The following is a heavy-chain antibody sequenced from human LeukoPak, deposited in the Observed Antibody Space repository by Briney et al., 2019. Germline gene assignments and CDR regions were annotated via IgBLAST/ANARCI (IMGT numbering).Heavy chain of an antibody. Sequence: SETLSLTCAVYGGSFSGYYWSWIRQPPGKGQEWIGEINHSGSTNYNPSLKSRVTISVDTSKNQFSLKLSSVTAADTAVYYCARGGPLRYWHFDLWGRGTLVTVSS. CDR1: GGSFSGYY. V-gene: IGHV4-34*01. D-gene: IGHD3-16*01. J-gene: IGHJ2*01. CDR3: ARGGPLRYWHFDL. CDR2: INHSGST.